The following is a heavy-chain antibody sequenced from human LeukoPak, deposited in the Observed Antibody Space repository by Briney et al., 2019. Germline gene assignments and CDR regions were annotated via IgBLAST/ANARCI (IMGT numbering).Heavy chain of an antibody. Sequence: SVKVSCKASGGTFSSYAISWVRQAPGQGLEWMGGIIPIFGTANYAQKFQGRVTMTEDTSTDTAYMELSSLRSEDTAVYYCAIDVGELLTYWGQGTLVTVSS. CDR2: IIPIFGTA. J-gene: IGHJ4*02. CDR3: AIDVGELLTY. V-gene: IGHV1-69*06. CDR1: GGTFSSYA. D-gene: IGHD1-26*01.